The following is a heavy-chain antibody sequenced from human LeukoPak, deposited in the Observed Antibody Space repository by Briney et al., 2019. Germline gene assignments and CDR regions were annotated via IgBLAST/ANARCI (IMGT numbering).Heavy chain of an antibody. D-gene: IGHD3-10*01. V-gene: IGHV4/OR15-8*02. CDR2: VSHSGYT. Sequence: SETLSLTCDVSGDSVINGDWWTWVRPPPGKGLEWIGEVSHSGYTNYNPSLESRVAISIDKSNNHFSLSLRSVSAADTAVYFCSRRSGTYTWYFDVWGRGTLVTVSS. CDR3: SRRSGTYTWYFDV. CDR1: GDSVINGDW. J-gene: IGHJ2*01.